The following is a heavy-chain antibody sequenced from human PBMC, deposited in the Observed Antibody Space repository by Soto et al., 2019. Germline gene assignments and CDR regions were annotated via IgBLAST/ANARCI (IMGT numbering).Heavy chain of an antibody. CDR1: GFTFSRYA. V-gene: IGHV3-23*01. J-gene: IGHJ6*02. D-gene: IGHD5-18*01. CDR2: ISSRGDRT. Sequence: GGSLRLSCAGSGFTFSRYAMNWVRQAPGRGLEWVSIISSRGDRTSYAESVKGRFTISRDDSKNTLFLHMNSLGAEDTAVYYCAKETGYSYGFQPNALDVWGQGTTVTVSS. CDR3: AKETGYSYGFQPNALDV.